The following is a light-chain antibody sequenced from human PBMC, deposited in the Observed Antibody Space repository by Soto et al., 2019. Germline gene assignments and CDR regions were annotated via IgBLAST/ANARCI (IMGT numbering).Light chain of an antibody. CDR2: AAS. CDR1: QSISSY. J-gene: IGKJ2*01. Sequence: DIQMTQSPSTLAASVGDRVTITCRASQSISSYLNWYQQKPGKAPKLLIYAASSLQSGVPSRFSGSGSGTDFTLTISSLQPEDFATYYCQHSYSTPYTFGQGTKVDI. V-gene: IGKV1-39*01. CDR3: QHSYSTPYT.